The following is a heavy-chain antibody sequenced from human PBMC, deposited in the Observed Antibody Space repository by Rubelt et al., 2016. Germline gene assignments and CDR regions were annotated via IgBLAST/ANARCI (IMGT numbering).Heavy chain of an antibody. V-gene: IGHV3-21*05. Sequence: EVHLVESGGGLVQPGGSLRLSCAASGFTFSSYSMNWVRQAPGKGLEWVSYISSSSSYIYYADSVKGRFNISRDNAKNSLYLQRNSLRVEDTAVYYCACDALSWGQGARVTVSS. CDR3: ACDALS. J-gene: IGHJ5*02. D-gene: IGHD3-16*01. CDR2: ISSSSSYI. CDR1: GFTFSSYS.